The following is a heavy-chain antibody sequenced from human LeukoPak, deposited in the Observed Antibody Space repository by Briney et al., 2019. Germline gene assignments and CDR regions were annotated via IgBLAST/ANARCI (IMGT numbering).Heavy chain of an antibody. Sequence: GGSLRLSCSASGFIFRHYAVNWVRQSPGKGLEWVSVIYSGGSTYYADSVKGRFTISRDNSKNTLYLQMNSLRAEDTAVYYCAREDYWGQGTLVTVSS. CDR2: IYSGGST. CDR1: GFIFRHYA. J-gene: IGHJ4*02. V-gene: IGHV3-53*01. CDR3: AREDY.